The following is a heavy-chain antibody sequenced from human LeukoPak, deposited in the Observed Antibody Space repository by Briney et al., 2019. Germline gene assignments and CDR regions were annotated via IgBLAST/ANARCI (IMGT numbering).Heavy chain of an antibody. Sequence: SETLSLTCSVSGGSITSSAFYWAWIRQPPGKGLEWIGSIYYSGSTWYNPSLNSRVIISIDTSKTQFSLKLSSVTAADTAVYYCAREGTAGTNLNWFDPWGQGTLVTVSS. V-gene: IGHV4-39*07. D-gene: IGHD1-1*01. CDR1: GGSITSSAFY. CDR2: IYYSGST. J-gene: IGHJ5*02. CDR3: AREGTAGTNLNWFDP.